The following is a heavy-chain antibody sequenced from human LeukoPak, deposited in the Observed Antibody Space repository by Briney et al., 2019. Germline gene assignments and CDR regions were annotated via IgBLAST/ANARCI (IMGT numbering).Heavy chain of an antibody. CDR3: ARDQTGDIDFDY. V-gene: IGHV6-1*01. CDR2: TYYRSKWYK. J-gene: IGHJ4*02. Sequence: SQTLSLTCAIFGDGVSSNRAAWNWISQSPSKALNWRGRTYYRSKWYKNYALSVKSRITINPDTSKNQFSLQLNSVTPEDTAVYYCARDQTGDIDFDYWGQGTLVTVSS. CDR1: GDGVSSNRAA. D-gene: IGHD7-27*01.